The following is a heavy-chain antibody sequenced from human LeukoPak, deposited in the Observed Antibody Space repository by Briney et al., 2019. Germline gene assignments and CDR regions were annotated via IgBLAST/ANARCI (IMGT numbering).Heavy chain of an antibody. CDR3: ARPFYYDTNGGEGMDV. D-gene: IGHD3-22*01. J-gene: IGHJ6*02. CDR1: GFTFTRLN. V-gene: IGHV3-21*01. CDR2: ITSSGTYI. Sequence: PGGSLRLSCAASGFTFTRLNMNWVRQAPGKGLELVSSITSSGTYIYYADSVKGRFTTSRDNAKNSLYLQMNSLRAEDTAVYYCARPFYYDTNGGEGMDVWGQGTTVTVSS.